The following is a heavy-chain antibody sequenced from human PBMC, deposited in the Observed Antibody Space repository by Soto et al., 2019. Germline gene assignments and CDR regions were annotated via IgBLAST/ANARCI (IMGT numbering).Heavy chain of an antibody. CDR1: GGTFSSYA. V-gene: IGHV1-18*01. Sequence: ASVKGSCKASGGTFSSYAISWVRQAPGKGLEWMGWIGTYSGNTNYAQKLQGRVTMTADTSTNTAYMELSSLRSEDTAVYYCALWFGESTWGQGTLVTVSS. CDR3: ALWFGEST. D-gene: IGHD3-10*01. J-gene: IGHJ5*02. CDR2: IGTYSGNT.